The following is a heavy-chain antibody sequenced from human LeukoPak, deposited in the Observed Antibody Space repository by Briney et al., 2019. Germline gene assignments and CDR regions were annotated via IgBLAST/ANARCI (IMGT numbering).Heavy chain of an antibody. CDR1: GFTFSSYA. J-gene: IGHJ4*02. V-gene: IGHV3-23*01. CDR2: ISGSGGST. CDR3: AKDVPLIAVAENPYYFDY. D-gene: IGHD6-19*01. Sequence: GGSLRLSCAASGFTFSSYAMSWVRQAPGKGLEWVSAISGSGGSTYYADSVRGRFTISRDNSKNTLYLQMNSLRAEDTAVYYCAKDVPLIAVAENPYYFDYWGQGTLVTVSS.